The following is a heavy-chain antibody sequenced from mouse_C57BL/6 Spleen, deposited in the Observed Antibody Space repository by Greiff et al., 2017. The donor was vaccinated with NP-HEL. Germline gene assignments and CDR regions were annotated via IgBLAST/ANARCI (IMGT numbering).Heavy chain of an antibody. D-gene: IGHD1-1*01. J-gene: IGHJ2*01. CDR2: IYPGDGDT. CDR3: ARGGITTYYFDY. CDR1: GYAFSSYW. Sequence: VMLVESGAELVKPGASVKISCKASGYAFSSYWMNWVKQRPGKGLEWIGQIYPGDGDTNYNGKFKGKATLTADKSSSTAYMQLSSLTSEDSAVYFCARGGITTYYFDYWGQGTTLTVSS. V-gene: IGHV1-80*01.